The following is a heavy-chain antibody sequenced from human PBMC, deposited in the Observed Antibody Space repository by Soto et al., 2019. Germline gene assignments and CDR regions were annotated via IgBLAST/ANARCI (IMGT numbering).Heavy chain of an antibody. Sequence: SETLSLTCAVSGYSISSGYYWGWIRQPPGKGLEWIGSIYHSGSTYYNPSLKSRVTISVDTSKNQFSLKLSSVTATDTAVYYCARTLQGATQTFDYWGQGTLVTVSS. CDR2: IYHSGST. D-gene: IGHD1-26*01. CDR1: GYSISSGYY. J-gene: IGHJ4*02. CDR3: ARTLQGATQTFDY. V-gene: IGHV4-38-2*01.